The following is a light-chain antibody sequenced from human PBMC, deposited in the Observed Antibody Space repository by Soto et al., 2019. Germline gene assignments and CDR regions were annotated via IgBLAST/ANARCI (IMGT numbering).Light chain of an antibody. CDR1: SSDVGDYKF. V-gene: IGLV2-8*01. Sequence: QSALTQPPSASGSPGQSVTISCTGTSSDVGDYKFVSWYQQHPGKAPKLLMYEVNRRPSGVPDRFSGSKSGNTASLTVSGLQAEDEAEYYCSSYAGNNNVVFGRGTKLTVL. CDR3: SSYAGNNNVV. J-gene: IGLJ2*01. CDR2: EVN.